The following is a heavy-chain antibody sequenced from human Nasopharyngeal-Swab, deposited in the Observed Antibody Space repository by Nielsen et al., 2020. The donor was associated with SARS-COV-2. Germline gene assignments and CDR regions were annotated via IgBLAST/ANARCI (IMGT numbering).Heavy chain of an antibody. Sequence: ASVKVSCNASGDTFTNNPIHWVRQAPGQGLEWMGWIIPGNGNTKYSQKFQGRVTISRDTSATTVYMEMSSLRSEDTTVYFCARSGWLPWFDYWGQGTLVTVSS. CDR3: ARSGWLPWFDY. J-gene: IGHJ4*02. V-gene: IGHV1-3*01. CDR2: IIPGNGNT. D-gene: IGHD6-19*01. CDR1: GDTFTNNP.